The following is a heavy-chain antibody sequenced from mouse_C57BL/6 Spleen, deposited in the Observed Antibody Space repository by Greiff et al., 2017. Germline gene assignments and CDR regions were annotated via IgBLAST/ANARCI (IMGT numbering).Heavy chain of an antibody. J-gene: IGHJ3*01. D-gene: IGHD2-3*01. CDR1: GFTFSDYG. CDR2: ISSGSSTI. Sequence: EVKLVESGGGLVKPGGSLKLSCAASGFTFSDYGMHWVRQAPEKGLAWVAYISSGSSTIYYADTVKGRFTISRDNAKNTLFLQMTSLRSEDTAMYYCARDGYDGYSAWFAYWGQGTLVTVSA. CDR3: ARDGYDGYSAWFAY. V-gene: IGHV5-17*01.